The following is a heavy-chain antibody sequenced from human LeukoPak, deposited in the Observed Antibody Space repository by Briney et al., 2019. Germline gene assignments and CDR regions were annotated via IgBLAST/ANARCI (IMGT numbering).Heavy chain of an antibody. CDR2: IKESGSED. CDR1: GFIFSAHW. Sequence: GGSLRLSCAASGFIFSAHWMTWVRQAPEKGLEWVAAIKESGSEDFYVDSVRGRFTISRDNAKNSLYLQMNSLRVEDTAMYYCTRGDLDPWGQGTLVTVSS. J-gene: IGHJ5*02. V-gene: IGHV3-7*03. CDR3: TRGDLDP.